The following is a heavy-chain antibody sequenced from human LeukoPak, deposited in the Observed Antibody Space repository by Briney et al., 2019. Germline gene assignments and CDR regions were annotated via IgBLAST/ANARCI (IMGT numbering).Heavy chain of an antibody. J-gene: IGHJ4*02. CDR3: ARGTNYYDSSGYYDY. Sequence: ASVKVSCKASGYTFTSYGISWVRQAPGQGLEWMGWISAYNGNTNYAQKLQGRVTMTTDTSTSTAYMELRSLRSDDTAVYYCARGTNYYDSSGYYDYWGQGTLVTVSS. V-gene: IGHV1-18*01. CDR1: GYTFTSYG. D-gene: IGHD3-22*01. CDR2: ISAYNGNT.